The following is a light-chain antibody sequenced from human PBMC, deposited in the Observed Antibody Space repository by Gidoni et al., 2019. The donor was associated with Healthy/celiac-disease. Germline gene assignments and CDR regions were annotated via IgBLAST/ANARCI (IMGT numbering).Light chain of an antibody. J-gene: IGKJ1*01. Sequence: TQITHSPSSLSASVGHRVTITCRARQSISNYLNWYQQKPGKAPKLLIYAASSLQSGIPSRFSGSVSGTDFTFTISRLQPEDIATYYCQQNYSTPRTFGEGTKVEIK. CDR3: QQNYSTPRT. CDR1: QSISNY. V-gene: IGKV1-39*01. CDR2: AAS.